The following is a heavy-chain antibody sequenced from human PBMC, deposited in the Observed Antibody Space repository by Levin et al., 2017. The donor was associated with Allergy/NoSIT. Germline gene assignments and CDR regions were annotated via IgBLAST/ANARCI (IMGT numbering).Heavy chain of an antibody. CDR1: GFIFSSYG. CDR2: IWYDGSNE. CDR3: ARDRADTTVTTVNWFDP. Sequence: GESLKISCAASGFIFSSYGMHWVRQAPGKGLEWVAVIWYDGSNEYYADSVRGRFTISRDNSKNTLNLQMSSLRAEDTAVYYCARDRADTTVTTVNWFDPWGQGTLVTVSS. D-gene: IGHD4-17*01. V-gene: IGHV3-33*01. J-gene: IGHJ5*02.